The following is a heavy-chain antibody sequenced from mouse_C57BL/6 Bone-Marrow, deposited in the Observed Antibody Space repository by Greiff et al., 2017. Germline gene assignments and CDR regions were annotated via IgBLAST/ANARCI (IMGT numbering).Heavy chain of an antibody. D-gene: IGHD2-4*01. CDR3: TRSEGLDYDVDY. J-gene: IGHJ4*01. Sequence: VQLVESGAELVRPGASVTLSCKASGYTFTDYEMHWVKQTPVHGLEWIGAIDPETGGTAYNQKFKGKAILTADKSSSTAYMELRSLTSEDSAVYYCTRSEGLDYDVDYWGQGTSVTVSS. V-gene: IGHV1-15*01. CDR2: IDPETGGT. CDR1: GYTFTDYE.